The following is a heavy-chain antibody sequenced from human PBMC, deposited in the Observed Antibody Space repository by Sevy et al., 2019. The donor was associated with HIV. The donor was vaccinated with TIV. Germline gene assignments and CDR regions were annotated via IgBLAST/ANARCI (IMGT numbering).Heavy chain of an antibody. D-gene: IGHD6-19*01. J-gene: IGHJ6*03. Sequence: GGSLRLSCAASGFTFSSYSMNWVRQAPGKGLEWVSSISSSSSYLYYADSVKGRFTISRDNAKNSLYLQMNSLRAEDTAVYYCARDRTVAVAGTSDYYYYYMDVWGKGTTVTVSS. CDR3: ARDRTVAVAGTSDYYYYYMDV. V-gene: IGHV3-21*01. CDR2: ISSSSSYL. CDR1: GFTFSSYS.